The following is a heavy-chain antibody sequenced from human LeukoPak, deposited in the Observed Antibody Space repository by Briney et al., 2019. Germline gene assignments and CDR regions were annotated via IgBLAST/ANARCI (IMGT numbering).Heavy chain of an antibody. D-gene: IGHD6-13*01. CDR1: GYTFTGYY. Sequence: ASVKVSCKASGYTFTGYYMHWVRQAPGQGREWMGWINPNSGGTNYAQKFQGRVTMTRGTSISTAYMELSRLRSDDTAVYYCARDRLKRGRNSRSWYNQRERINNWFDPWGQGTLVTVSS. CDR3: ARDRLKRGRNSRSWYNQRERINNWFDP. V-gene: IGHV1-2*02. J-gene: IGHJ5*02. CDR2: INPNSGGT.